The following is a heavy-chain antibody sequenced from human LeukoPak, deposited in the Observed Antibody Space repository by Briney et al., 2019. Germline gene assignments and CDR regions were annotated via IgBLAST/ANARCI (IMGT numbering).Heavy chain of an antibody. CDR3: ARDGHSRQQLGTDDY. CDR1: GYTFTGYY. V-gene: IGHV1-2*02. Sequence: ASVRVSCKASGYTFTGYYMHWVRQAPGQGLEWMGWINPNSGGTNYAQKFQGRVTMTRDTSISTAYMELSRLRSDDTAVYYCARDGHSRQQLGTDDYWSQGTLVTVSS. J-gene: IGHJ4*02. CDR2: INPNSGGT. D-gene: IGHD6-13*01.